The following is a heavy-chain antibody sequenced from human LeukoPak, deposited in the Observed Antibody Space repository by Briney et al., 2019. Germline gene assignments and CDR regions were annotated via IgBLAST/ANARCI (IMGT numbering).Heavy chain of an antibody. CDR2: IWYDGSNK. Sequence: GGSLRLSCAAPGFTFSSYGMHWVRQAPGKRLEWAAVIWYDGSNKYYADSVKGRFTISRDNSKNTLYLQMNSLRAEDTAVYYCAKQLRGYSYGLDYWGQGTLVTVSS. CDR3: AKQLRGYSYGLDY. J-gene: IGHJ4*02. D-gene: IGHD5-18*01. CDR1: GFTFSSYG. V-gene: IGHV3-33*06.